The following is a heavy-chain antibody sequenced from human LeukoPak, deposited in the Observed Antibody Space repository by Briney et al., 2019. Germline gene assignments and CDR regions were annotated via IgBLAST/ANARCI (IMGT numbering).Heavy chain of an antibody. CDR2: ISGDGGST. CDR1: GFTFDDYA. V-gene: IGHV3-43*02. D-gene: IGHD2-2*01. Sequence: GGSLRLSCAASGFTFDDYAMHWVRQAPGKGLEWVSLISGDGGSTYYADSVKGRSTISRDNSKNSLYLQMNSLRTEDTALYYCAKVQLGYEGRKRDFDYWGQGTLVTVSS. CDR3: AKVQLGYEGRKRDFDY. J-gene: IGHJ4*02.